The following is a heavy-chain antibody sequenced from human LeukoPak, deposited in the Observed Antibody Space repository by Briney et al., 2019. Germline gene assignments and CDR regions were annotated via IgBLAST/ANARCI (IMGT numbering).Heavy chain of an antibody. D-gene: IGHD3-22*01. CDR1: GGSFSGYY. V-gene: IGHV4-34*01. J-gene: IGHJ3*02. Sequence: SETLSLTCAVYGGSFSGYYWSWIRQPPGKGLEWIGEINHSGSTNYNPSLKSRVTISVDTSKNQFSLKLSSVTAADTAVYYCARLRYYDSSGYLEGADDAFDIRGQGTMVTVSS. CDR2: INHSGST. CDR3: ARLRYYDSSGYLEGADDAFDI.